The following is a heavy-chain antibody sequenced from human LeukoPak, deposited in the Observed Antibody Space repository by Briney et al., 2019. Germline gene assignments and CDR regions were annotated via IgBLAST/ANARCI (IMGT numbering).Heavy chain of an antibody. CDR1: GFTFSSYG. J-gene: IGHJ6*02. CDR3: ASLGYGSGSYLYYGMDV. V-gene: IGHV3-48*03. Sequence: GGSLSLSCAASGFTFSSYGMNWVRQAPGKGLEGVAYISSSGSNIYYADSVKGRFTISRDNAKNLLYLQMNSLGVEDTAVYYCASLGYGSGSYLYYGMDVWGQGTTVTVSS. CDR2: ISSSGSNI. D-gene: IGHD3-10*01.